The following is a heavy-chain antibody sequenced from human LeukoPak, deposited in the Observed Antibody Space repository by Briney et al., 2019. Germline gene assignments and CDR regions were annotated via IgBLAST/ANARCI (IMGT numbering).Heavy chain of an antibody. CDR3: ARVTGYMTEDYFDY. V-gene: IGHV4-59*01. CDR2: IHYSGST. Sequence: SETLSLTCTVSGGSISSYYWSWIRQPPGKGLEWIGYIHYSGSTNYNPSLKSRLTISVETSKNQFSLKLRSVTAADTAVYYCARVTGYMTEDYFDYWGQGTLITVSS. J-gene: IGHJ4*02. D-gene: IGHD6-13*01. CDR1: GGSISSYY.